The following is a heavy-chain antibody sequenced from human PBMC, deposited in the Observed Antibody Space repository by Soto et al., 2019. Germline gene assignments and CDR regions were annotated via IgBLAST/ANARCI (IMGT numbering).Heavy chain of an antibody. V-gene: IGHV1-18*01. CDR3: ARVKVPAAILGAFDL. CDR2: INPIKGDT. Sequence: ASVKVSCKASGYTFSTYGITWVRQAPGQGLDWMGWINPIKGDTNSAAMFQDRVTMTTDTSTRTAYMELRSLKSDDTAVYYCARVKVPAAILGAFDLWGQGTLVTVSS. D-gene: IGHD2-2*02. J-gene: IGHJ3*01. CDR1: GYTFSTYG.